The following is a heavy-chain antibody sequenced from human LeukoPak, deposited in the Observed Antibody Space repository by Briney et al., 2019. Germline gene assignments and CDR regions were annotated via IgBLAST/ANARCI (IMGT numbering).Heavy chain of an antibody. CDR2: ISWNSGSI. J-gene: IGHJ4*02. Sequence: GGSLRLSCAASVFTFDDYAMHWVRQAPGKGLEWVSGISWNSGSIGYADSVKGRFTISRDNSKNTLYLQMNSLRAEDTAVYYCAKDRGYYDILTGYGTYFDYWGQGTLVTVSS. D-gene: IGHD3-9*01. CDR1: VFTFDDYA. CDR3: AKDRGYYDILTGYGTYFDY. V-gene: IGHV3-9*01.